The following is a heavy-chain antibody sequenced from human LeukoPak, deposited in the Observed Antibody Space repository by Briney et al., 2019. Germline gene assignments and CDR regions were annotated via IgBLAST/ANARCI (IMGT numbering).Heavy chain of an antibody. V-gene: IGHV3-53*01. CDR2: IYSGGST. CDR1: GFTVSSNY. J-gene: IGHJ4*02. Sequence: GGSLRLSCAASGFTVSSNYMSWVRQAPGKGLEWVSVIYSGGSTYYADSVKGRFTISRDNAKNSLYLQMNSLRAEDTAVYYCAGEIGSSGYPPGYWGQGTLVTVSS. CDR3: AGEIGSSGYPPGY. D-gene: IGHD3-22*01.